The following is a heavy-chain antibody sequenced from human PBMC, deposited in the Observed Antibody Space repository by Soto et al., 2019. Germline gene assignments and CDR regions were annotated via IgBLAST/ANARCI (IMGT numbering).Heavy chain of an antibody. Sequence: GGSLRLSCAASGFTFNGYGMHWVRQGPGNGLEWVAFISYDSTKTYYADSVKGRFTISRDNSNSALYVQMNSLTGEDTAVYYCARTRSAWSDFHYYSLDVWGQGTTVTVSS. J-gene: IGHJ6*02. CDR1: GFTFNGYG. D-gene: IGHD1-26*01. CDR2: ISYDSTKT. V-gene: IGHV3-30*03. CDR3: ARTRSAWSDFHYYSLDV.